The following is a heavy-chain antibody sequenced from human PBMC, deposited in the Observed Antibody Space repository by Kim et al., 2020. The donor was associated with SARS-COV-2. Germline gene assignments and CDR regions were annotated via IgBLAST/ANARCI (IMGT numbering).Heavy chain of an antibody. D-gene: IGHD5-12*01. V-gene: IGHV1-18*01. Sequence: NYAQKLQGRVTMTTDTSTSTAYMELRSLRSDDTAVYYCARPSNYHSGYDCWGQGTLVTVSS. CDR3: ARPSNYHSGYDC. J-gene: IGHJ4*02.